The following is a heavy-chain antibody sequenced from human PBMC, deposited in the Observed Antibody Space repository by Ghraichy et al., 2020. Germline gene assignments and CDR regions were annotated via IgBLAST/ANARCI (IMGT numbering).Heavy chain of an antibody. CDR2: INNDGSNT. CDR1: GFIFSSYW. CDR3: ARDTMLLWFEEGMDV. J-gene: IGHJ6*02. D-gene: IGHD3-10*01. Sequence: GESLRLSCAASGFIFSSYWMHWVRQAPGKGLVWVSHINNDGSNTSYADSVKGQFTISRDNAKNTLYLQMNSLRAEDTAVYYCARDTMLLWFEEGMDVWGQGTTVTVSS. V-gene: IGHV3-74*01.